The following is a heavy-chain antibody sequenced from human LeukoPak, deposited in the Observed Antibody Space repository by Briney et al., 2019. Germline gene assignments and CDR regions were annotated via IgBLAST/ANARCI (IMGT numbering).Heavy chain of an antibody. CDR1: GYTFTSYG. V-gene: IGHV1-18*01. Sequence: ASVKVSCKASGYTFTSYGISWVRQAPGQGLEWMGWISAYNGNTHYAQNLQGRVTMTRDTSTSTAYMELRSLRSDDTAVFYCARDGHRMYYYESNDYRFDSWGQGALVTVSS. CDR3: ARDGHRMYYYESNDYRFDS. J-gene: IGHJ4*02. D-gene: IGHD3-22*01. CDR2: ISAYNGNT.